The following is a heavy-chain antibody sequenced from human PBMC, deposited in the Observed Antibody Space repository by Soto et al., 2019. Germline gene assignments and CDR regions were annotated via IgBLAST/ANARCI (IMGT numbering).Heavy chain of an antibody. V-gene: IGHV3-48*01. D-gene: IGHD6-19*01. CDR1: GFTFSTYN. J-gene: IGHJ6*03. Sequence: GGSLRLSCAASGFTFSTYNMNWVRQAPGKGLEWVSYISSSSSTIYYADSVKGRFTISRDNAKNSLYLQMNSLRAEDAALYYCARTGQWLIRGPYYYYMDVWGKGTTVTVSS. CDR2: ISSSSSTI. CDR3: ARTGQWLIRGPYYYYMDV.